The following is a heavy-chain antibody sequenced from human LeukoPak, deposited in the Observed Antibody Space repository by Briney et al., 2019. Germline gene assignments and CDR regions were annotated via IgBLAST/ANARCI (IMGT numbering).Heavy chain of an antibody. Sequence: ASVKVPCKASGYTFTSYDINWVRQATGQGLEWMGWMNPNSGNTGYAQKFQGRVTMTRNTSISTAYMELSSLRSEDTAVYYCARDQNTGGVGATWGQGTLVTVSS. CDR2: MNPNSGNT. CDR1: GYTFTSYD. CDR3: ARDQNTGGVGAT. V-gene: IGHV1-8*01. J-gene: IGHJ4*02. D-gene: IGHD1-26*01.